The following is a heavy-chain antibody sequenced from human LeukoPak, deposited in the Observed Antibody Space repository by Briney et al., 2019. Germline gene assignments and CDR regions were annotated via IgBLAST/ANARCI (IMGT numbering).Heavy chain of an antibody. Sequence: ASVKVSCKASGYTFTNYFIYWVGQAPGQGVEWMGIINHSGGSKHFAQKFQGSVTMTTDTSTITVYMELSSLRSEDTAVYYCARWTTTCLDYWGQGTLVTVSS. CDR3: ARWTTTCLDY. V-gene: IGHV1-46*01. J-gene: IGHJ4*02. CDR2: INHSGGSK. D-gene: IGHD4-11*01. CDR1: GYTFTNYF.